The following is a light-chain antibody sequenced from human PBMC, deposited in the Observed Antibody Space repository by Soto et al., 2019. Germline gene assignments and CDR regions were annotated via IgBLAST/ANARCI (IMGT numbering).Light chain of an antibody. CDR1: QSVSSN. CDR2: DVS. Sequence: EIVMTQSPATLSVSPGERATLSCRASQSVSSNFAWYQQRPAQAPRLLIYDVSTRATGVPTRVSGSGSGTEFTLTISSLQSEDFAVYYCQQYHDWPLTFGGGTKVDIK. V-gene: IGKV3D-15*01. J-gene: IGKJ4*01. CDR3: QQYHDWPLT.